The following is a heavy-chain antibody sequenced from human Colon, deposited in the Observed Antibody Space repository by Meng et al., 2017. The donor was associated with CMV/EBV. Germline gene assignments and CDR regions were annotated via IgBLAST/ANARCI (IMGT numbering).Heavy chain of an antibody. Sequence: GGSLRLSCEVSGFTFSSYSMNWVRQAPGKGLEWVSYIGSGGSVVYYADSVQGRFTISRDNARNSVHLQMNSLRPEDSAVYYCARDPFQAHLLDDFLDSWGQGTLVTVSS. J-gene: IGHJ4*02. V-gene: IGHV3-48*04. CDR1: GFTFSSYS. CDR3: ARDPFQAHLLDDFLDS. CDR2: IGSGGSVV. D-gene: IGHD3-3*01.